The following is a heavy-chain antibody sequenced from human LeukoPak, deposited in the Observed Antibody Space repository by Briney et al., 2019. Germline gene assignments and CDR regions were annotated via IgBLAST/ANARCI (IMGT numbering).Heavy chain of an antibody. CDR2: IYTSGTT. V-gene: IGHV4-4*07. CDR1: GGSISSYY. J-gene: IGHJ3*02. CDR3: ARGSINWNCFDI. D-gene: IGHD1-1*01. Sequence: SETPSLTCTVSGGSISSYYWSWVRQPAGKGLEWIGRIYTSGTTDYNSSLKSRVTMSLDTSKNQFSLRLTSVTAADTAVYYCARGSINWNCFDIWGQGTMVTVSS.